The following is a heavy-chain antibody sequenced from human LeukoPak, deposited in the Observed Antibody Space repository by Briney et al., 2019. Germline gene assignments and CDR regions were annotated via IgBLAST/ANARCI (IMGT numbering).Heavy chain of an antibody. J-gene: IGHJ3*02. CDR1: GYTFTGYY. CDR3: ARTSSSWSRAFDI. D-gene: IGHD6-13*01. V-gene: IGHV1-2*04. Sequence: ASVKVSCKASGYTFTGYYMHWVRQAPGQGLEWMGWINPNSGGTNYAQKFQGWVTMTRDTSISTAYMELSRLRSDDTAVYYCARTSSSWSRAFDIWGQGTMVTVSS. CDR2: INPNSGGT.